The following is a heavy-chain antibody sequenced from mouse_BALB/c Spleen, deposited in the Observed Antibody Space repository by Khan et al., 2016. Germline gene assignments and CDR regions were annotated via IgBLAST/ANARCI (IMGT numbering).Heavy chain of an antibody. CDR3: ARGMITTEDY. CDR1: GFNIKDTY. V-gene: IGHV14-3*02. D-gene: IGHD2-4*01. Sequence: VQLQQSGAELVKPGASVKLSCTASGFNIKDTYIHWVMQRPEQGLEWIGRIDPANGNTKYDPKFQGKATITADTSSNTAYLQLSSLTSEDTAVYYCARGMITTEDYWGQGTTLTVFS. CDR2: IDPANGNT. J-gene: IGHJ2*01.